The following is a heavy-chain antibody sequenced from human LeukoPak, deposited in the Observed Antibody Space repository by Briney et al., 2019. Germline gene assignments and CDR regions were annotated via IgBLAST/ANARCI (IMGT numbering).Heavy chain of an antibody. CDR2: IYYSGST. Sequence: SETLSLTCTVSGGSISSSSYYWGWIRQPPGKGLEWIGSIYYSGSTYYNPSLKSRVTISLDTSKNQFSLKLSSVTAADTAVYYCARRPYYDFWSGYSDYFDYWGQGTLVTVSS. V-gene: IGHV4-39*01. D-gene: IGHD3-3*01. CDR1: GGSISSSSYY. J-gene: IGHJ4*02. CDR3: ARRPYYDFWSGYSDYFDY.